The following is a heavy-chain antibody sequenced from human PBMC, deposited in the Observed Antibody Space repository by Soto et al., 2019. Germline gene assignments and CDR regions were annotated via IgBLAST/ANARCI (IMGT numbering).Heavy chain of an antibody. Sequence: GGSLRLSCAASGFTFSSYGMHWVRQAPGKGLEWVAVISYDGSNKYYADSVKGRFTISRDNSKNTLYLQMNSLRAEDTAVYYCAKMAEQQLVPGYYGMDVWGQGTTVTVSS. V-gene: IGHV3-30*18. J-gene: IGHJ6*02. CDR1: GFTFSSYG. D-gene: IGHD6-13*01. CDR2: ISYDGSNK. CDR3: AKMAEQQLVPGYYGMDV.